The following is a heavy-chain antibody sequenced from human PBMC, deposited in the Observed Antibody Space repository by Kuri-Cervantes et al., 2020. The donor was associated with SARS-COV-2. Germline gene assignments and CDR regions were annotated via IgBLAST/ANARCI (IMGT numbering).Heavy chain of an antibody. D-gene: IGHD3-3*01. Sequence: SVKVSCKASGDTFSSYAISWVRQAPGQGLEWMGRINPIFGTANYAQKFQGRVTITADESTSTAYMELSSLRSEDTAVYYCARSYDFWGGPSGSAFDIWGQGTMVTVSS. J-gene: IGHJ3*02. V-gene: IGHV1-69*13. CDR2: INPIFGTA. CDR1: GDTFSSYA. CDR3: ARSYDFWGGPSGSAFDI.